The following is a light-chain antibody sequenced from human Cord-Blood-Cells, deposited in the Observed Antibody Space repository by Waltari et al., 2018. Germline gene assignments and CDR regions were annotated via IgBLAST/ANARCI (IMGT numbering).Light chain of an antibody. V-gene: IGKV1-39*01. CDR2: AAS. Sequence: DIQMTQSTSYLSASVGDRDTITCPTSQIISSYLTWYQQKPGKAPKLLIYAASSMQTGVPARFSGSGSGTDFTLTISSLQPEDFATYYCQQNYSTPPSFGQGTKLEIK. CDR3: QQNYSTPPS. J-gene: IGKJ2*03. CDR1: QIISSY.